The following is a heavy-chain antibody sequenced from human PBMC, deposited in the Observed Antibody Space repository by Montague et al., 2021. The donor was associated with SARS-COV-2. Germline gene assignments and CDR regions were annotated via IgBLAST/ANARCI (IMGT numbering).Heavy chain of an antibody. CDR1: VSWFSGED. CDR2: INQSKST. J-gene: IGHJ4*02. CDR3: ARGARQGYGFRLGSFDY. D-gene: IGHD3-10*01. V-gene: IGHV4-34*01. Sequence: SETLSLTCSRLVSWFSGEDWKWIRQTPSKEGEWYGEINQSKSTNNNPSLKSRVTMSVDTSKNQFSLKLSSVTAADTAVYYCARGARQGYGFRLGSFDYWGQGTLVTVSS.